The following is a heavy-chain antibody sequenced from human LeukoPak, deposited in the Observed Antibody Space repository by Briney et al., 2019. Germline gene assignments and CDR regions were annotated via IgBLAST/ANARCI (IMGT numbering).Heavy chain of an antibody. Sequence: GGSLRLSCAASGFTFSYCWMSWVRQAPGKGLEWVANIKQDGSEKNYVDSVKGRFTISRDNAKNALYLQMNSLRAEDTAVYYCVRDYHQDYFDSSGYFWGQGTLVTVSS. CDR2: IKQDGSEK. J-gene: IGHJ4*02. D-gene: IGHD3-22*01. CDR1: GFTFSYCW. V-gene: IGHV3-7*01. CDR3: VRDYHQDYFDSSGYF.